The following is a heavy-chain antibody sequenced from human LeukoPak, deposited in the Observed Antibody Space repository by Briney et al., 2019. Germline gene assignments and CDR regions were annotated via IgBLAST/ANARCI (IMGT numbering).Heavy chain of an antibody. D-gene: IGHD3-16*01. V-gene: IGHV3-23*01. CDR2: ISGSGGST. CDR3: AKVTFISRTLDY. Sequence: GGSLRLSCAASGFTFSSYAMSWVRQAPGKGLEWVSAISGSGGSTYYADSVKGRFTISRVNSKNTLYLQMNSLRAEDTAVYYCAKVTFISRTLDYWGQGTLVTVSS. CDR1: GFTFSSYA. J-gene: IGHJ4*02.